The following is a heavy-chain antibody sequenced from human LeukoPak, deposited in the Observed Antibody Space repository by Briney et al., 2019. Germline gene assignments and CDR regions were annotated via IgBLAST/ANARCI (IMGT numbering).Heavy chain of an antibody. D-gene: IGHD4-17*01. CDR3: ARAHYGDFFFDY. Sequence: MASETLSLTCTASGGPISSYYWSWIRQPAGKGLEGIGYIYYSGSTNYNPSLKSRVTISVDTSKNQFSLKLSSVTAADTAVYYCARAHYGDFFFDYWGQGTLVTVSS. CDR2: IYYSGST. J-gene: IGHJ4*02. CDR1: GGPISSYY. V-gene: IGHV4-59*01.